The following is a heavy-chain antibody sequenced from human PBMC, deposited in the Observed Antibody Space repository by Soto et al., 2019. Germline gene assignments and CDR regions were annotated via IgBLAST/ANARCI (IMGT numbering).Heavy chain of an antibody. Sequence: ASVKVSCKASGGTLSSYTFSWVRQAPGQGLEWMGRVIPILGVTNYAKKFQGRFTIVVDTSTSTAYMELNSLRYEDTSVYYCARDKGYCSDTSCPDFDYWGQGTLVTVSS. CDR1: GGTLSSYT. CDR3: ARDKGYCSDTSCPDFDY. V-gene: IGHV1-69*04. D-gene: IGHD2-15*01. J-gene: IGHJ4*02. CDR2: VIPILGVT.